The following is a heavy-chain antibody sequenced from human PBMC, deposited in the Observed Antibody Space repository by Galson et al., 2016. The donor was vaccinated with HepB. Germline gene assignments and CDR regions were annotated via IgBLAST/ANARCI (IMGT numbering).Heavy chain of an antibody. CDR2: INGNSGGT. CDR1: GYNLIDHY. D-gene: IGHD1-26*01. CDR3: VRGTGVGWPLDY. Sequence: SVKVSCKASGYNLIDHYTRWVRLAPGQGLEWMAWINGNSGGTNYAHRFQGRITVIRETSINTVYLELSSLTSDDRAVYYCVRGTGVGWPLDYWGQGTLVTVSS. J-gene: IGHJ4*02. V-gene: IGHV1-2*02.